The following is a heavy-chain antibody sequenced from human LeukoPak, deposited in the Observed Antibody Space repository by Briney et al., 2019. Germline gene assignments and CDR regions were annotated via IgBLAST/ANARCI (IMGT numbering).Heavy chain of an antibody. CDR2: IYYSGST. CDR1: GVSISSGGYY. J-gene: IGHJ4*02. D-gene: IGHD3-22*01. Sequence: SETLSLTCTVSGVSISSGGYYWSWIRQHPGKGLEWIGYIYYSGSTYYNPSLKSRVTISVDTSKNQFSLKLSSVTAADTAVYYCARGPGNMIAALVTKWGQGTLVTVSS. V-gene: IGHV4-31*03. CDR3: ARGPGNMIAALVTK.